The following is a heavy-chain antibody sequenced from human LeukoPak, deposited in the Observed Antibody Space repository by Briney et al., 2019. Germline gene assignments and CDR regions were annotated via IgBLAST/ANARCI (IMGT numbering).Heavy chain of an antibody. D-gene: IGHD4-17*01. V-gene: IGHV3-30*18. Sequence: PGGSLRLSCAASGFTFSSYGMHWVRQAPGKGLEWVAVISYDGSNKYYADSVKGRFTISRDNSKNTLYLQMNSLRAEDTAVYYCAKEGIIGRERLKYGDPTNWFDPWGQGTLVTVSS. CDR3: AKEGIIGRERLKYGDPTNWFDP. CDR2: ISYDGSNK. CDR1: GFTFSSYG. J-gene: IGHJ5*02.